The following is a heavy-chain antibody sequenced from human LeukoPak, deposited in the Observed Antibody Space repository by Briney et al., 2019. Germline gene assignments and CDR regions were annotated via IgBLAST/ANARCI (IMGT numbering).Heavy chain of an antibody. D-gene: IGHD3-10*01. V-gene: IGHV4-4*07. CDR1: GGSISSYY. CDR2: IYTSGST. CDR3: ARGKGLLWFRGRNWFDP. J-gene: IGHJ5*02. Sequence: PSETLSLTCTVSGGSISSYYWSWIRQPAGKGLEWIGRIYTSGSTNYNPSLKSRVTMSVDTSKNQFSLKLSSVTAADTAVYYCARGKGLLWFRGRNWFDPWGQGTLVTVSS.